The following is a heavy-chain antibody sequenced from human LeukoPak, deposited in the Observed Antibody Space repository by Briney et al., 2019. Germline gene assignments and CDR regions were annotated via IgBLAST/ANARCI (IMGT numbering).Heavy chain of an antibody. Sequence: GGSLRLSCAASGFTFSSYWMSWVRQAPGKGLEWVAVISYDGSNKYYADSVKGRFTISRDNSKNTLYLQMNSLRAEDTAVYYCAKGAGGSSWTNDYWGQGTLVTVSS. D-gene: IGHD6-13*01. J-gene: IGHJ4*02. CDR2: ISYDGSNK. V-gene: IGHV3-30*18. CDR1: GFTFSSYW. CDR3: AKGAGGSSWTNDY.